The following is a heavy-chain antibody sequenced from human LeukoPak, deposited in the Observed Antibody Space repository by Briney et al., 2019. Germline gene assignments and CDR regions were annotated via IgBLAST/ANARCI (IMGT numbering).Heavy chain of an antibody. Sequence: PGRSLRLSRAASGFTFSSYGMHWVRQAPGKGLEWVAVISYDGSNKYYADSVKGRFTISRDNSKNTLYLQMNSLRAEDTAVYYCAKEGREDGDYPYGMDVWGQGTTVTVSS. J-gene: IGHJ6*02. V-gene: IGHV3-30*18. CDR3: AKEGREDGDYPYGMDV. CDR2: ISYDGSNK. D-gene: IGHD4-17*01. CDR1: GFTFSSYG.